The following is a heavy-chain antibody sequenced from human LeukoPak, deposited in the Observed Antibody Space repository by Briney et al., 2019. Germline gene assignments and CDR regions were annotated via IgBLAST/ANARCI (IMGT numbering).Heavy chain of an antibody. D-gene: IGHD2-21*02. CDR3: ARNPSLHIVVVTAIDY. V-gene: IGHV4-39*01. J-gene: IGHJ4*02. CDR2: INYSGRT. Sequence: PSETLSLTCTVSGDSISSSSNYWGWIRQPPGKGLEWIGNINYSGRTYYNPSLKSRVTISVDTSKNQFSLKLSSVTAADTAVYYCARNPSLHIVVVTAIDYWGLGTLVTVSS. CDR1: GDSISSSSNY.